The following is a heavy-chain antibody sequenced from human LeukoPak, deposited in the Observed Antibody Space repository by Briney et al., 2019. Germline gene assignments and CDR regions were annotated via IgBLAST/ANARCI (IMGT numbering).Heavy chain of an antibody. V-gene: IGHV4-59*08. J-gene: IGHJ4*02. Sequence: SETLCLTCTVSGDFITSDYWSWIREPPEKGLERSGFVNNRGTTSYNPSLTSRVTISRDISKNQFALKLSSVSAADTAVYYCARYRDGDRDISLDIWGQGTLVTVSS. CDR1: GDFITSDY. D-gene: IGHD4-17*01. CDR3: ARYRDGDRDISLDI. CDR2: VNNRGTT.